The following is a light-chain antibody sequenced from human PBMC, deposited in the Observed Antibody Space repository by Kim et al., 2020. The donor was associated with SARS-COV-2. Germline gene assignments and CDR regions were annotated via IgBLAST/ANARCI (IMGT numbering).Light chain of an antibody. V-gene: IGKV3-20*01. Sequence: SQGERATPSCRASQSLSINYLAWYQQTPGQAPRLVIYGASSRAAGIPDRFSGSGSGTDFTLTISRLEPDDFAVYYCQQYGSSPWTFGPGTKVDIK. CDR1: QSLSINY. CDR2: GAS. CDR3: QQYGSSPWT. J-gene: IGKJ1*01.